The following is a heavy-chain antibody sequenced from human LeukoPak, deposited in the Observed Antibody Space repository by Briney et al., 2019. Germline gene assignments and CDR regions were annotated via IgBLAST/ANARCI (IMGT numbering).Heavy chain of an antibody. D-gene: IGHD3-10*01. CDR2: ISYIGTT. V-gene: IGHV4-31*03. CDR1: GDSISSGAYY. Sequence: SETLSLTCTVSGDSISSGAYYWTWVRQYPGTGLEWIGYISYIGTTYNNPSLKSRVSISVDTSRNQLSLRLTSVTAADTAVYYCARGVQEWFAPWGQGTLVTVSS. CDR3: ARGVQEWFAP. J-gene: IGHJ5*02.